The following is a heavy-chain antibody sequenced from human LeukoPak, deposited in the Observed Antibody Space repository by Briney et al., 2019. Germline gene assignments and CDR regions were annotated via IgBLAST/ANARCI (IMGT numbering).Heavy chain of an antibody. Sequence: GGSLRLSCAASGFTFGSNATHWVRQAPGKGLEWVAVISYDGSNKYHADSVKGRFTISRDNSNNTLYLQMNSLRGDDTAVYYCAKDAFGCSDSWGQGTLVTVSS. CDR3: AKDAFGCSDS. V-gene: IGHV3-30*04. D-gene: IGHD3-16*01. CDR1: GFTFGSNA. J-gene: IGHJ4*02. CDR2: ISYDGSNK.